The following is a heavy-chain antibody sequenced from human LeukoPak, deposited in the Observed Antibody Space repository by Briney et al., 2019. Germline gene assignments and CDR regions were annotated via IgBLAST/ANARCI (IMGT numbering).Heavy chain of an antibody. V-gene: IGHV1-2*06. CDR2: INPNSGGT. CDR3: ARVGPIVGANDY. D-gene: IGHD1-26*01. CDR1: GYTFTGYY. Sequence: ASVKVSCKASGYTFTGYYMHWVLQAPGHGLEWMGRINPNSGGTNYAQKFQGRVTMTRDTSISTAYMELSRLRSDDTAVYYCARVGPIVGANDYWGQGTLVTVSS. J-gene: IGHJ4*02.